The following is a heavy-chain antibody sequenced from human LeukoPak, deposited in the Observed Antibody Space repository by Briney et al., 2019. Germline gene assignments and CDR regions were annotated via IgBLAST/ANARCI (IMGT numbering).Heavy chain of an antibody. D-gene: IGHD2-15*01. CDR3: ARDRGRSARGYYYGMDV. CDR1: GFTFSTYW. Sequence: QPGGSLRLSCAGSGFTFSTYWMTWVRQAPGKGLEWVANINQDGSEKYYVASVQGRFTISRDNAKNSLSLQMNSLRAEDTSVYCCARDRGRSARGYYYGMDVWGQGTAVTVSS. J-gene: IGHJ6*02. V-gene: IGHV3-7*01. CDR2: INQDGSEK.